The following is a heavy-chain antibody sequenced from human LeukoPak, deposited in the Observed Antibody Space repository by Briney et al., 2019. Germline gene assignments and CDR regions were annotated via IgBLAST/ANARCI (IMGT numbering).Heavy chain of an antibody. CDR1: GFTFNHYA. CDR3: AKDIAYCSSTSCYQPFDY. J-gene: IGHJ4*02. Sequence: GGSLRLSCAASGFTFNHYAMSWVRQAPGKGLEWVSRISNSGGTTYYADSVKGRFTISRDNSKNTVYLQMNSLRGEDTAVYYCAKDIAYCSSTSCYQPFDYWGQGALVTVSS. CDR2: ISNSGGTT. D-gene: IGHD2-2*01. V-gene: IGHV3-23*01.